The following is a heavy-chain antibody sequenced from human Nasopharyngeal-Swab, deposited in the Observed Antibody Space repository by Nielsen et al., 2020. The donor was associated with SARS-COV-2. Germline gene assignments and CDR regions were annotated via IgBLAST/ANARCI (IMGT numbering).Heavy chain of an antibody. CDR2: IYTSGST. CDR3: ARESNGGRRAFDI. D-gene: IGHD4-23*01. V-gene: IGHV4-61*02. Sequence: SETLSLTCTVSGGSISSGSYYWSWIRQPAGKGLEWIGRIYTSGSTNYNPSLKSRVTISVHTSKNQFSLKLSSVTAADTAVYYCARESNGGRRAFDIWGQGTMVTVSS. J-gene: IGHJ3*02. CDR1: GGSISSGSYY.